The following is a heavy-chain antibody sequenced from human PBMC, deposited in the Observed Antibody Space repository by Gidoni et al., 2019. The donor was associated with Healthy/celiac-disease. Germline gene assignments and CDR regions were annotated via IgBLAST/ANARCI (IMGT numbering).Heavy chain of an antibody. CDR1: GFSLTTSGVG. CDR3: AHQQGSDWRQRDKWFDP. V-gene: IGHV2-5*01. Sequence: QIALKESAPTLVKPTQTLTLTCTFSGFSLTTSGVGVGWIRQPPGKALEWLALIYWNDDIRYSPSLKSRLTITKDTSKNQVVLTMTNMDPVDTATYYCAHQQGSDWRQRDKWFDPWGQGTLVTVSS. CDR2: IYWNDDI. J-gene: IGHJ5*02. D-gene: IGHD2-21*01.